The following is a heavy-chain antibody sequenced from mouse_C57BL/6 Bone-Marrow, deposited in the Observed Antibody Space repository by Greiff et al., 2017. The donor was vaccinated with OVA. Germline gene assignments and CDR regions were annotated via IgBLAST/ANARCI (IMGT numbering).Heavy chain of an antibody. CDR1: GFNIKDYY. CDR3: ASPSTVVAPYYAMDY. D-gene: IGHD1-1*01. J-gene: IGHJ4*01. V-gene: IGHV14-2*01. Sequence: VHVKQSGAELVKPGASVKLSCTASGFNIKDYYMHWVKQRTEQGLEWIGRIDPEDGETKYAPKFQGKATITADTSSNTAYLQLSSLTSEDTAVYYCASPSTVVAPYYAMDYWGQGTSVTVSS. CDR2: IDPEDGET.